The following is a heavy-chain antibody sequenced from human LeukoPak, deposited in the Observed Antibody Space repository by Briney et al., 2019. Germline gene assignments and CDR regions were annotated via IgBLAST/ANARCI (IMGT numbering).Heavy chain of an antibody. CDR2: ISGSGGST. CDR3: ARERLVGANLNNWFDP. J-gene: IGHJ5*02. V-gene: IGHV3-23*01. Sequence: GGSLRLSCAASGFTFSSYAMSWVRQAPGKGLEWVSAISGSGGSTYYADSVKGRFTISRDNAKNSLYLQMNSLRAEDTAVYYCARERLVGANLNNWFDPWGQGTLVTVSS. D-gene: IGHD1-26*01. CDR1: GFTFSSYA.